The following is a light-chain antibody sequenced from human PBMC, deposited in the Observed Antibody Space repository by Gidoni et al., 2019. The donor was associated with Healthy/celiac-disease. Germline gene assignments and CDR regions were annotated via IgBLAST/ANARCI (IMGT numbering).Light chain of an antibody. CDR2: AAS. CDR3: QQLNSYPPSLT. CDR1: QGISSY. V-gene: IGKV1-9*01. J-gene: IGKJ4*01. Sequence: DIQLTQSPSFLSASVGDRVTITCWASQGISSYLAWYQQKPGKAPKLLIYAASTLQSGVPSRFSGSGSGTEFTLTIIILQPEDFATYYCQQLNSYPPSLTFGGGTKVEIK.